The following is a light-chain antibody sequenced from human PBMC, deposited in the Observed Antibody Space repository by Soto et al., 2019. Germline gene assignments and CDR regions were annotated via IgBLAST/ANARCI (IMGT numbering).Light chain of an antibody. V-gene: IGLV1-40*01. J-gene: IGLJ1*01. CDR3: QSYDSSLSGYV. Sequence: QSVLTQPPPVSGAPGQKVTIPRPGSNSNISEGYHVQWYQHLPGTAPKVLIYNNTNRPSGVPDRFSGSKSGTSASLAITGLQSEDEADYYCQSYDSSLSGYVFGTGTKVTVL. CDR1: NSNISEGYH. CDR2: NNT.